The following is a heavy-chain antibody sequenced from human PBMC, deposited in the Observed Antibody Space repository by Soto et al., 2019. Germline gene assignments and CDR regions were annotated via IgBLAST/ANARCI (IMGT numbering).Heavy chain of an antibody. CDR2: ISGSGGST. V-gene: IGHV3-23*01. J-gene: IGHJ5*02. CDR3: AKDRMGITGTTWAAVLFDP. CDR1: GFTFSSYA. D-gene: IGHD1-7*01. Sequence: GESLKISCAASGFTFSSYAMSWVRQAPGKGLEWVSAISGSGGSTYYADSVKGRFTISRDNSKNTLYLQMNSLRAEDTAVYYCAKDRMGITGTTWAAVLFDPWGQGTLVTVSS.